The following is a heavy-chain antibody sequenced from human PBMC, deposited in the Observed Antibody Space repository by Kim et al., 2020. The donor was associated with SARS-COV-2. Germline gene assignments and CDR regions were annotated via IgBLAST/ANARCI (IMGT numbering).Heavy chain of an antibody. D-gene: IGHD2-2*01. J-gene: IGHJ3*02. V-gene: IGHV3-48*02. CDR2: T. CDR3: ARGSSRAFDI. Sequence: TYYADGVKGRFTISRDNAKNSLYLQMNSLTDEDTAVYYCARGSSRAFDIWGQGTMVTVSS.